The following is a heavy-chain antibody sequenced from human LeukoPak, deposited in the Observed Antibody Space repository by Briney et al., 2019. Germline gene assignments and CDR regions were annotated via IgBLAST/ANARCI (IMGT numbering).Heavy chain of an antibody. CDR2: ISAYNANT. V-gene: IGHV1-18*01. Sequence: ASVKVSCKASGYTFTTYGISWVRQAPGQGLEWMGWISAYNANTNYAQKLQGRVTMTTDTSTSTAYMELRSLRSDDTAVYYCATASYATPYDYWGQGTLVTVSS. D-gene: IGHD1-26*01. CDR1: GYTFTTYG. J-gene: IGHJ4*02. CDR3: ATASYATPYDY.